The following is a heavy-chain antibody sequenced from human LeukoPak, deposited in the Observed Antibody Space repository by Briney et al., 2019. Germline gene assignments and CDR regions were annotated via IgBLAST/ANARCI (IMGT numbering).Heavy chain of an antibody. Sequence: SETLSLTCTVSGYSISSGYYWGWIRQPPGKGLEWIGYIHYSGTTNYNPSLKSRVTISVDTSKNQFSLKLSSVTAADMAVYFCARVSWFPGTSYYYMDVWGKGTTVTVSS. V-gene: IGHV4-61*01. J-gene: IGHJ6*03. CDR3: ARVSWFPGTSYYYMDV. CDR1: GYSISSGYY. CDR2: IHYSGTT. D-gene: IGHD1-1*01.